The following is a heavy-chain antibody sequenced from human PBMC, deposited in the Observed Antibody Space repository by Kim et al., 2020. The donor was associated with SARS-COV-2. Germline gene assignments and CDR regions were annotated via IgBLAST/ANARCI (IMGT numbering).Heavy chain of an antibody. J-gene: IGHJ3*02. CDR2: INHSGST. D-gene: IGHD6-6*01. CDR1: GGSFSGYY. V-gene: IGHV4-34*01. Sequence: SETLSLTCAVYGGSFSGYYWSWIRQPPGKGLEWIGEINHSGSTNYNPSLKSRVTISVDTSKNQFSLKLSSVTAADTAVYYCAREGRAARPVARWGSSQVQNSLGAFDIWGQGTMVTVSS. CDR3: AREGRAARPVARWGSSQVQNSLGAFDI.